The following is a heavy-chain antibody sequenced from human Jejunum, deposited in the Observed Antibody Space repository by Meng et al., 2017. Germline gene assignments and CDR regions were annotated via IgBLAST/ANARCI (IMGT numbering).Heavy chain of an antibody. V-gene: IGHV3-30*04. J-gene: IGHJ4*02. CDR2: ISNDGSFQ. CDR1: GFSFSTYA. D-gene: IGHD1-26*01. Sequence: GGSLRLSCAASGFSFSTYALNWVRQAPGKGLEWVEVISNDGSFQYYGDSVQGRFTISRDNSKNTLYLQMNSLRVEDTAVYFCARGGPGGGGASPYWGQGTLVTVSS. CDR3: ARGGPGGGGASPY.